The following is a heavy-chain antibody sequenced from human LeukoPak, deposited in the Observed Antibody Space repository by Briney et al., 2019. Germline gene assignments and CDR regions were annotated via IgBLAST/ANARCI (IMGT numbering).Heavy chain of an antibody. D-gene: IGHD4-23*01. J-gene: IGHJ3*02. CDR2: IFSGGST. V-gene: IGHV3-53*01. CDR3: ARGRRWDLLVSLIDASDI. Sequence: GGSLRLSCAASGFTVSSNFMTWVRQAPRTGQEWLSVIFSGGSTYYADSVKGRFTISRDNSKNTLYLQMSSLRAEDTAVYFCARGRRWDLLVSLIDASDIWGQGTMVTVSS. CDR1: GFTVSSNF.